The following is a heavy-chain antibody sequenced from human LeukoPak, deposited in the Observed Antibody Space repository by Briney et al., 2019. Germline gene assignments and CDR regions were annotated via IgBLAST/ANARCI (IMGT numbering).Heavy chain of an antibody. CDR1: GGSITNYN. CDR3: ARERSWAESGDNWCDP. J-gene: IGHJ5*02. D-gene: IGHD2-8*02. CDR2: IHTSGTT. Sequence: PSETLSLTCTVSGGSITNYNWSWFRQPGGKGLEWIGCIHTSGTTNSNPSLKSRVTMSVDTSKNQLSLKLTSVTAADTAVYYCARERSWAESGDNWCDPCGQGTLGTVSS. V-gene: IGHV4-4*07.